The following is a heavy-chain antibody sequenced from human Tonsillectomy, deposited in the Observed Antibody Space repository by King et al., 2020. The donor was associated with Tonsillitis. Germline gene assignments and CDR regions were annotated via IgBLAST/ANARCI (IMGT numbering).Heavy chain of an antibody. D-gene: IGHD5/OR15-5a*01. V-gene: IGHV4-39*01. CDR1: GGSNSSSGSY. Sequence: LQLQESGPGLLKPSETLSLTCTVSGGSNSSSGSYWGWIRQPPGKRLEGMGSIYYIGTTLYNPSLKSRLTISVYTSKNQFSLKLSPVTAPDTAVYYCVRRVYGANSFDYWGQGTLVIVSS. CDR2: IYYIGTT. CDR3: VRRVYGANSFDY. J-gene: IGHJ4*02.